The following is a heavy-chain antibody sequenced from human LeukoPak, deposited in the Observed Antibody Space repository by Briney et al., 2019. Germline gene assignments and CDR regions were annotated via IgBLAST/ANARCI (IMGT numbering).Heavy chain of an antibody. J-gene: IGHJ4*02. D-gene: IGHD3-22*01. CDR1: GYTLTDYY. CDR2: INGNSGDT. CDR3: AGAPGRTSYSDSGAYYFFDY. V-gene: IGHV1-2*02. Sequence: VASVTVSFKTSGYTLTDYYIHWVRQAPGQGLEWMGWINGNSGDTNYTQSFQGRVTMTRDTSISTVYMELSRLRSDDTAVYYCAGAPGRTSYSDSGAYYFFDYWAQGTLVTVSS.